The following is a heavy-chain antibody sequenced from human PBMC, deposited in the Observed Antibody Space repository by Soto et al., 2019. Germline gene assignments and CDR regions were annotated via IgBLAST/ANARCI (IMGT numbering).Heavy chain of an antibody. CDR2: ISARSSKT. V-gene: IGHV3-23*01. J-gene: IGHJ6*02. Sequence: GGSLRLSCAASGFTFSSYSMNWVRQAPGKGLEWVSSISARSSKTYYAGSVKGRFTIFRDNSKNTLFLQMNSLTAEDTAVYYCAKVFYDSGTTFFGVDVWGQGTTVTVSS. D-gene: IGHD3-10*01. CDR3: AKVFYDSGTTFFGVDV. CDR1: GFTFSSYS.